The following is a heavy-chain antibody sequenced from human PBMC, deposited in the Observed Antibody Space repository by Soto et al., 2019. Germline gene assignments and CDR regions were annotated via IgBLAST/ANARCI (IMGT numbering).Heavy chain of an antibody. D-gene: IGHD6-19*01. CDR3: ARASNGWGPFDY. Sequence: GGSLRLSCAASGFTFSSYGMHWVRQAPGKGREWVAVIWYDGSNKYSADSVKGRFTISRDNSKNTLYMQMNSLRAEDTAVYYCARASNGWGPFDYWGQGTLVTVSS. J-gene: IGHJ4*02. CDR2: IWYDGSNK. CDR1: GFTFSSYG. V-gene: IGHV3-33*01.